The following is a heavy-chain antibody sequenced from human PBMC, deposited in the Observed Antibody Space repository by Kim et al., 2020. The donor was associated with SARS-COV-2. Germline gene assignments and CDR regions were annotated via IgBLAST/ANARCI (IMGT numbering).Heavy chain of an antibody. D-gene: IGHD5-18*01. V-gene: IGHV3-7*03. CDR1: GLTFRSFW. Sequence: GGSLRLSCSASGLTFRSFWMTWVRQVPGKGLEWVANVNQDGSVEHYADSVKGRFTISRDNAESSVYLQMNSLRADDTALYYFARSIACSYGYWGQGTLVTVSS. CDR2: VNQDGSVE. J-gene: IGHJ4*02. CDR3: ARSIACSYGY.